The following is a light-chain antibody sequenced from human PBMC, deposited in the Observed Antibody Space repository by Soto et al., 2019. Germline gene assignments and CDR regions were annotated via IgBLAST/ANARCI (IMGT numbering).Light chain of an antibody. J-gene: IGLJ1*01. CDR1: ISNIGSNY. V-gene: IGLV1-47*01. Sequence: QSVLTQPPSVSGTPGQRVTISCSGSISNIGSNYVSWFQQLPGTAPKVLSSRNNQRPSGVPDRFSGSKPGTSASLAISGLRSEDEAEYYRAAWEDTVRTYVFGTGTMLTVL. CDR2: RNN. CDR3: AAWEDTVRTYV.